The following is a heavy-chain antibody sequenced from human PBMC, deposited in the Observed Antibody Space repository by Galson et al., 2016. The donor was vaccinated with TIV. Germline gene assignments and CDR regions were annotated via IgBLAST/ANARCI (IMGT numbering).Heavy chain of an antibody. CDR1: GYTFTSYD. CDR3: ARSGDYGDY. J-gene: IGHJ4*02. CDR2: INPNSGNT. V-gene: IGHV1-8*02. Sequence: SVKVSCKASGYTFTSYDINWVRQATGQGLEWMGWINPNSGNTGYAQKFRGRVTMTRNTSVRAAYMELSSLRSEDTAVYYCARSGDYGDYWGQGTLVTVSS. D-gene: IGHD4-17*01.